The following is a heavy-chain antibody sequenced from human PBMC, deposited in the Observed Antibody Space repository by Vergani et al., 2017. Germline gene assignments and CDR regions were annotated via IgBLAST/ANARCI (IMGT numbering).Heavy chain of an antibody. CDR3: AKDNVPGYYDSSGYCDY. J-gene: IGHJ4*02. CDR1: GFTLNTYG. Sequence: QVQILQSGGGVVQPGGSLRLSCTLSGFTLNTYGIHWVRQAPGKGLEWVSFIRYDGSSEYYGDSVKGRFTISRDNTKKTMFLQKKNLRAEDTAVYYCAKDNVPGYYDSSGYCDYWGQGTLVTVSS. CDR2: IRYDGSSE. D-gene: IGHD3-22*01. V-gene: IGHV3-30*02.